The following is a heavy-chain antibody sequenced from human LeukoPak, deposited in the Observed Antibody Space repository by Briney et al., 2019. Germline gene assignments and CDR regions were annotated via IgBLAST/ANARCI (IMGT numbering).Heavy chain of an antibody. V-gene: IGHV1-3*01. CDR3: ARPLTNYYDSSGYYYPLGY. Sequence: TKYSQKFQGRVTITRDTSASTAYMELSSLRSEDTAVYYCARPLTNYYDSSGYYYPLGYWGQGTLVTVSS. D-gene: IGHD3-22*01. J-gene: IGHJ4*02. CDR2: T.